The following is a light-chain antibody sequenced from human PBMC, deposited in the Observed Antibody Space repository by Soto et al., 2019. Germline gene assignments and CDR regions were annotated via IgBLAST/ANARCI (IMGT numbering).Light chain of an antibody. CDR1: QSISTK. V-gene: IGKV3-15*01. CDR2: GAS. CDR3: QQYDSWSRFS. Sequence: EIVLTQSPATLSVSPGERVTLSCRASQSISTKLGWYQQRPGQAPRLLIYGASTRATGIPARFSGSGSGTEFTLTISSLQSEDFAVYYCQQYDSWSRFSFGQGTRLEIK. J-gene: IGKJ5*01.